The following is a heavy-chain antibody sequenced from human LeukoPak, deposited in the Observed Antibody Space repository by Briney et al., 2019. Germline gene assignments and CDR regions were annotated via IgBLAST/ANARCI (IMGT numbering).Heavy chain of an antibody. CDR1: GGSISSYY. V-gene: IGHV4-59*01. CDR2: IYYSGST. CDR3: ARDQKWGLDYYYGMDV. Sequence: SETLSLTCTVSGGSISSYYWSWIRQPPRKGLEWIGYIYYSGSTNYNPSLKSRVTISVDTSKNQFSLKLSSVTAADTAVYYCARDQKWGLDYYYGMDVWGQGTTVTVSS. J-gene: IGHJ6*02. D-gene: IGHD2-21*01.